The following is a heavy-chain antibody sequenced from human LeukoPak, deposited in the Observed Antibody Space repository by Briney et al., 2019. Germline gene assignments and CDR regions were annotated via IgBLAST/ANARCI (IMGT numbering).Heavy chain of an antibody. CDR3: ARDRGFDYGDYEIDY. J-gene: IGHJ4*02. D-gene: IGHD4-17*01. V-gene: IGHV3-21*01. CDR2: ISSSSSYI. Sequence: PGGFLKLSCAASGFTFSSYSMNWVRQAPGKGLEWVSSISSSSSYIYYADSVKGRFTISRDNAKNSLYLQMNSLRAEDTAVYYCARDRGFDYGDYEIDYWGQGTLVTVSS. CDR1: GFTFSSYS.